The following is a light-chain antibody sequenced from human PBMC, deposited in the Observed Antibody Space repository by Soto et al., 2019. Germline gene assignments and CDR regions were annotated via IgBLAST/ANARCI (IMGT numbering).Light chain of an antibody. CDR3: QQYGSSLFT. Sequence: EIVMTQSPATLSVSPGDRATLSCRASQSVGNDLAWYQQKPGQAPRLLIYDASTRATGIPARFSGSGSGTEFTLTISSLLSEDFAVYSCQQYGSSLFTFGPGTKVDFK. J-gene: IGKJ3*01. V-gene: IGKV3D-15*01. CDR1: QSVGND. CDR2: DAS.